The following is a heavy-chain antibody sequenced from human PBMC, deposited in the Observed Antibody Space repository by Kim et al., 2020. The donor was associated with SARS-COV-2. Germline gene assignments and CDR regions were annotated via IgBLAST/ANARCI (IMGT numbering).Heavy chain of an antibody. D-gene: IGHD1-26*01. CDR3: ASRLTLSGSYDFGSLDY. CDR1: GGTFSSYA. CDR2: IIPIFGTA. V-gene: IGHV1-69*13. J-gene: IGHJ4*02. Sequence: SVKVSCKASGGTFSSYAISWVRQAPGQGLEWMGGIIPIFGTANYAQKFQGRVTITADESTSTAYMELSSLRSEDTAVYYCASRLTLSGSYDFGSLDYWGQGTLVTVSS.